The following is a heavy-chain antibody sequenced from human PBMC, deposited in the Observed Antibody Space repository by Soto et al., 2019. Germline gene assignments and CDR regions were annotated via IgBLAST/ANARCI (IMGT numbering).Heavy chain of an antibody. D-gene: IGHD1-1*01. V-gene: IGHV1-69*13. J-gene: IGHJ6*02. CDR3: ARAPKWNDEYYYYGMDV. CDR1: GGTFSSYA. Sequence: SVKVSCKASGGTFSSYAISWVRQAPGQGLEWMGGIIPIFGTANYAQKFQGRVTITADESTSTAYIELSSLRSEDTAVYYCARAPKWNDEYYYYGMDVWGQGTTVTVSS. CDR2: IIPIFGTA.